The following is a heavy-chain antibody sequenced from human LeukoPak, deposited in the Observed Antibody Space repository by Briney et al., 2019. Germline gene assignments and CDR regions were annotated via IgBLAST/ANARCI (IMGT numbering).Heavy chain of an antibody. D-gene: IGHD3-10*01. CDR3: ARDRDMVRGVIDY. J-gene: IGHJ4*02. CDR1: GFTFSSYS. CDR2: ISSSSSYI. Sequence: PGGSLRLSCAASGFTFSSYSMNWVRQAPGKGLEWVSSISSSSSYIYYADSVKGRFTIARGNAKNSLYLKMNRLRAEDTAVYYCARDRDMVRGVIDYWGQGTLVTVSS. V-gene: IGHV3-21*01.